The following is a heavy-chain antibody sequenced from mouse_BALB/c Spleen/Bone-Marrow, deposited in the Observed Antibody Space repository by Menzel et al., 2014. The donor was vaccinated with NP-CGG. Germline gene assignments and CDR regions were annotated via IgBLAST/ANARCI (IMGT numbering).Heavy chain of an antibody. V-gene: IGHV2-6-5*01. D-gene: IGHD2-4*01. CDR3: ARSYFDFDGFAY. CDR2: IWGGGST. Sequence: VQLQQSGPGQVAPSQSLSITCTVSGFSLTDCGVSWIRQPPGKGLEWLGVIWGGGSTYYNSALKSRLSISKDNSKSQVFLKMNSLQTDDTAMYYCARSYFDFDGFAYWGQGTLVTVSA. CDR1: GFSLTDCG. J-gene: IGHJ3*01.